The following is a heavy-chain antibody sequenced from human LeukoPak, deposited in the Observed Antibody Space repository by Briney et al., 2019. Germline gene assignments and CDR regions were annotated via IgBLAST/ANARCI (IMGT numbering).Heavy chain of an antibody. V-gene: IGHV4-39*01. CDR2: IYYSGST. Sequence: PSETLSLTCTVSGGSISSSSYYWGWIRQPPGKGLEWIGCIYYSGSTYYNPSLKSRVTISVDTSKNQFSLKLSSVTAADTAVYYCARPKHGDAFDIWGQGTMVTVSS. J-gene: IGHJ3*02. CDR1: GGSISSSSYY. CDR3: ARPKHGDAFDI.